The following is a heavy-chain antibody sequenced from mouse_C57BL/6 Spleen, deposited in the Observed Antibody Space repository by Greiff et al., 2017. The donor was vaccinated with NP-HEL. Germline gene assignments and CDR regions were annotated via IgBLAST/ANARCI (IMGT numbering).Heavy chain of an antibody. CDR1: GYTFTSYT. Sequence: QVQLQQSGAELARPGASVKMSCKASGYTFTSYTMHWVKQRPGQGLEWIGYINPSSGYTKYNQKFKDKATLTADKSSSTAYMHLSSLTSEDSAVYYCARSFYDSYYNFDYWGQGTTLTVSS. J-gene: IGHJ2*01. CDR2: INPSSGYT. V-gene: IGHV1-4*01. D-gene: IGHD2-3*01. CDR3: ARSFYDSYYNFDY.